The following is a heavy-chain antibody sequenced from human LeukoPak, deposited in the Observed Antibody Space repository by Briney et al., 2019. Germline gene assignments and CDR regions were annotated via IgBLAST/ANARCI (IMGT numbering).Heavy chain of an antibody. Sequence: GRSLRLSCAASAFSVSSNYMSWVRQAPGKGLEWVSVIYSGGSTYYADSVKGRFTISRDKSKNTVYLQMNSLRAEDTAVYYCARVLWDYYYYGMDVWGQGTTVTVSS. V-gene: IGHV3-53*01. D-gene: IGHD2-2*01. J-gene: IGHJ6*02. CDR2: IYSGGST. CDR3: ARVLWDYYYYGMDV. CDR1: AFSVSSNY.